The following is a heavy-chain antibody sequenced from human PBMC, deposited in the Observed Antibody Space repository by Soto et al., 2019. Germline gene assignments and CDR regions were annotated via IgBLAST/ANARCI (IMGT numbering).Heavy chain of an antibody. Sequence: GSGPTLVNPTETLTLTCTVSGFSLKNSRMGVSWIRQSPGKALEWLAHIFSSDEKSYSTSLKSRLTISKDTSKGQVVLTMTNMDPVDTATYYCARIPYDSTGYYSPYWGQGTLVTVSS. V-gene: IGHV2-26*01. J-gene: IGHJ4*02. CDR2: IFSSDEK. CDR1: GFSLKNSRMG. D-gene: IGHD3-22*01. CDR3: ARIPYDSTGYYSPY.